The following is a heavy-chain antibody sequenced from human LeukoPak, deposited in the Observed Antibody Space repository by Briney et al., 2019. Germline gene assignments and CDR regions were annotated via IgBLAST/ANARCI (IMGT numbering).Heavy chain of an antibody. J-gene: IGHJ4*02. CDR1: GGSISSYY. CDR3: ARFRELPKFDY. Sequence: SETLSLTCTVSGGSISSYYWSWVRQPPGKGLEWIGYIYYSGSTNYNPSLKSRVTISVDTSKNQFSLKLSSVTAADTAVYYCARFRELPKFDYWGQGTLVTVSS. V-gene: IGHV4-59*08. CDR2: IYYSGST. D-gene: IGHD1-26*01.